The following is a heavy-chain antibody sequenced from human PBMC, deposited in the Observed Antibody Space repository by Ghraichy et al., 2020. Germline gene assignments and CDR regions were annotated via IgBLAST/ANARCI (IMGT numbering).Heavy chain of an antibody. J-gene: IGHJ4*02. CDR3: AKEGMIVAGFDY. CDR1: GFTFDDYA. V-gene: IGHV3-9*01. D-gene: IGHD3-22*01. CDR2: ISWNSGSI. Sequence: GGSLRLSCAASGFTFDDYAMHWVRQAPGKGLEWVSGISWNSGSIGYADSVKGRFTISRDNAKNSLYLQMNSLRAEDTALYYCAKEGMIVAGFDYWGQGTLVTVSS.